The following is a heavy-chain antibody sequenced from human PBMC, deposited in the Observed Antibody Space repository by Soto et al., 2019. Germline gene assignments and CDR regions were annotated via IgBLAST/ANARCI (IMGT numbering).Heavy chain of an antibody. CDR1: GGSVSNYY. CDR3: ARTYSSSHYFDY. CDR2: IFYSGST. D-gene: IGHD6-6*01. J-gene: IGHJ4*02. Sequence: SETLSLTCTVSGGSVSNYYWSWIRQPPGKGLEWIGYIFYSGSTNYNPSLKSRVTISVDTSKNQFSLKLSSVTAADTAVYYCARTYSSSHYFDYWGQGTLVTVSS. V-gene: IGHV4-59*08.